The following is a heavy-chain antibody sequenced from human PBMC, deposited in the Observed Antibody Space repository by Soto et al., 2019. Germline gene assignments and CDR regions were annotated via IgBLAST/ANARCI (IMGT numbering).Heavy chain of an antibody. V-gene: IGHV1-46*01. D-gene: IGHD3-10*01. CDR1: GYTFTGYY. CDR3: ARSGWNYGSGIDYYYYGMDV. J-gene: IGHJ6*02. Sequence: ASVKVSCKASGYTFTGYYMHWVRQAPGQGLEWMGIINPSGGSTSYAQKFQGRVTMTRDTSTSTVYMELSSLRSEDTAVYYCARSGWNYGSGIDYYYYGMDVWGQGTTVTVS. CDR2: INPSGGST.